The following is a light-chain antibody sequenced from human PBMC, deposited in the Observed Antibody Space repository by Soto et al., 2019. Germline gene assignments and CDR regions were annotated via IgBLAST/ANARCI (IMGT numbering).Light chain of an antibody. Sequence: EIVLAQSPATLSLSPGERATISCRTSESVSASQLAWYQQRPGQAPRLLIHGAFNRATGIPARFSGSGSGTEFTLTISTLQSEDFAVYYCQQYNSWPWTFGQGTKVDI. J-gene: IGKJ1*01. CDR3: QQYNSWPWT. V-gene: IGKV3-15*01. CDR2: GAF. CDR1: ESVSASQ.